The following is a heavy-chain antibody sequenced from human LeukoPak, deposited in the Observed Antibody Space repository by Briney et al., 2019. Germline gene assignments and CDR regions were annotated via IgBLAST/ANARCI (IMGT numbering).Heavy chain of an antibody. Sequence: SETLSLTCTVSGGSISSGSYYWSWIRQPAGKGLEWIGRIYTSGSTNYNPSLKSRVTISVDTSKNQFSLKLSSVTAADTAVYYCARVRGVVPAANYYYYYMDVWGKGTTVTVSS. D-gene: IGHD2-2*01. CDR1: GGSISSGSYY. CDR2: IYTSGST. V-gene: IGHV4-61*02. CDR3: ARVRGVVPAANYYYYYMDV. J-gene: IGHJ6*03.